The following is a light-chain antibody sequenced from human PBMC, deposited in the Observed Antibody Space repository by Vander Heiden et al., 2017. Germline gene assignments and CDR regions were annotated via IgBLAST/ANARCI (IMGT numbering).Light chain of an antibody. CDR1: QSISSY. CDR3: QQGSNRPLA. J-gene: IGKJ4*01. Sequence: EIVLTQSPATLSLSPGERATLSCRASQSISSYLAWYQQKPGQAPRLLIYDAFNRATGIPARFSASGSETDFTLTISSLEPKDFAVYYCQQGSNRPLAFGGGTMVEIK. V-gene: IGKV3-11*01. CDR2: DAF.